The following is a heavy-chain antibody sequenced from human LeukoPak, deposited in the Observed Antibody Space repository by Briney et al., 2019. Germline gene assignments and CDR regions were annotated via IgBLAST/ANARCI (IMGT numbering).Heavy chain of an antibody. V-gene: IGHV3-30-3*01. J-gene: IGHJ4*02. CDR2: ISYDGSNK. Sequence: GRSLRLSCAASGFTFSSYAMHWVRQAPGKGLEWVAVISYDGSNKYYADSVKGRFTISRDNSKNTLYLQMNSLRAEDTAVYYCAKDAGFGELLGIDYWGQGTLVTVSS. CDR3: AKDAGFGELLGIDY. CDR1: GFTFSSYA. D-gene: IGHD3-10*01.